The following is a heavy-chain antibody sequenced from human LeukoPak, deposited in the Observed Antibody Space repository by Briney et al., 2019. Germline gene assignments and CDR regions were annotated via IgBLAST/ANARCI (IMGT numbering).Heavy chain of an antibody. Sequence: SDTLSLTCAVYGGSFSGYYWSWIRQHPGKGREWIGEINHSGSTNYNPSLKSRVTISVDTSKNQFSLKLSSVTAADTAVYYGARERSTSWVDYWGQGTLVTVSS. CDR1: GGSFSGYY. J-gene: IGHJ4*02. CDR2: INHSGST. V-gene: IGHV4-34*01. D-gene: IGHD2-2*01. CDR3: ARERSTSWVDY.